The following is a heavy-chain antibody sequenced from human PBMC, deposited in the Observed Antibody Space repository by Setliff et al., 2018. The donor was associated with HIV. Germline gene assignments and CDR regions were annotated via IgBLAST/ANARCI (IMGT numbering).Heavy chain of an antibody. CDR1: GYTSTSFS. J-gene: IGHJ4*02. CDR2: INPSGDVI. CDR3: ARDNRGYFDY. Sequence: ASVKVSCKASGYTSTSFSLHWVRQAPGQGLEWMGIINPSGDVIRYAQKFQGRVTMTRDTSISTAYMELSRLRSDDTAVYYCARDNRGYFDYWGQGTLVTVSS. V-gene: IGHV1-46*01.